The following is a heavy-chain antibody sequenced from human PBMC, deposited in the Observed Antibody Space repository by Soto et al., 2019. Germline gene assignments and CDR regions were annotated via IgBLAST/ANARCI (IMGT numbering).Heavy chain of an antibody. V-gene: IGHV3-64D*06. Sequence: PGGSLRLSCSASGFTFSSYAMHWVRQAPGKGLEYVSAISSNGGSTYYADSVKGRFTISRDNSKNTLYLQMSSLRAEDTAVYYCVKGGRERGYCSSTSCSADWFDPWGQGTLVTISS. CDR2: ISSNGGST. J-gene: IGHJ5*02. CDR3: VKGGRERGYCSSTSCSADWFDP. D-gene: IGHD2-2*01. CDR1: GFTFSSYA.